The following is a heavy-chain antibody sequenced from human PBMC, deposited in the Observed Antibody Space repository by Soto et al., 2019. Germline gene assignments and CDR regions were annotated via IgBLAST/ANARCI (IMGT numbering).Heavy chain of an antibody. CDR3: VRVVAIPGYPDH. V-gene: IGHV1-69*12. D-gene: IGHD5-12*01. Sequence: QVQLVQSGAEVRQPASSVKVSCKTSGGTFSRYAISWVRQAPGQGLEWMGGLVPIVGTTTYAQKFQGRVTITADEATNTAYMQLSRLRSDDTAVYYCVRVVAIPGYPDHWGQGTLVTVSS. J-gene: IGHJ4*02. CDR2: LVPIVGTT. CDR1: GGTFSRYA.